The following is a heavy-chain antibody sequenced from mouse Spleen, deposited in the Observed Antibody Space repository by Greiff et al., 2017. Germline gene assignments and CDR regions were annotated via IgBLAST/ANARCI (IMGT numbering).Heavy chain of an antibody. CDR2: ISDGGSYT. CDR1: GFTFSDYY. D-gene: IGHD2-2*01. J-gene: IGHJ4*01. Sequence: EVQGVESGGGLVKPGGSLKLSCAASGFTFSDYYMYWVRQTPEKRLEWVATISDGGSYTYYPDSVKGRFTISRDNAKNNLYLQMSSLKSEDTAMYYCARDWIYYGYDCAMDYWGQGTSVTVSS. CDR3: ARDWIYYGYDCAMDY. V-gene: IGHV5-4*02.